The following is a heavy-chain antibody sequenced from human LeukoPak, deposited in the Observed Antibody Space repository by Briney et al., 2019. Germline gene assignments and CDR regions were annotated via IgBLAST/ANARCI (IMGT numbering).Heavy chain of an antibody. J-gene: IGHJ4*02. Sequence: GGSLRLSCAASGFTFSSYGMHWVRQAPGKGLEWVAVISYDGSNKYYADSVKGRFTISRDNSKNTLYLQMNSLRAEDTALYYCAKDLRFQLRGYSYGYDYWGQGTLVTVSS. D-gene: IGHD5-18*01. CDR3: AKDLRFQLRGYSYGYDY. V-gene: IGHV3-30*18. CDR2: ISYDGSNK. CDR1: GFTFSSYG.